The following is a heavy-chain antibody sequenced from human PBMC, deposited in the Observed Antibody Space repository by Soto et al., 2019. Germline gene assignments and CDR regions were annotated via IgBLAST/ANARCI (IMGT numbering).Heavy chain of an antibody. V-gene: IGHV1-2*02. D-gene: IGHD2-15*01. CDR2: INPNSGGT. CDR3: ARASPAVVVVAAIDY. J-gene: IGHJ4*02. CDR1: GYTFTGYY. Sequence: ASVKVSCKASGYTFTGYYMHWVRQAPGQGLEWMGWINPNSGGTNYAQKFQGRVTMTRDTSISTAYMELSRLRSDDTAMYYCARASPAVVVVAAIDYWGQGTLVTVSS.